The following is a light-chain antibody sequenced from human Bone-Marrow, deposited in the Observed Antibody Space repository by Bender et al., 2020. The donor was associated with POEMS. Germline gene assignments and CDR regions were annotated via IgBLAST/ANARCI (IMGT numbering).Light chain of an antibody. CDR2: SSH. CDR3: ASYGGGLNGEV. V-gene: IGLV1-44*01. J-gene: IGLJ3*02. CDR1: SSNIGAHA. Sequence: QSVLTQPPSASGTPGQRVTISCSGGSSNIGAHAVNWYQHLPGTAPKLLIYSSHRRPSQVPDRFSGSRSGTSASLAISGLQSEDEADYYCASYGGGLNGEVFGGGTKLSVL.